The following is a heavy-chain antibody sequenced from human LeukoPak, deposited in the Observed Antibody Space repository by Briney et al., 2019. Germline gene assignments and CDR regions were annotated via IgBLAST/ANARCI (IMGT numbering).Heavy chain of an antibody. Sequence: SGTLSLTCTVSGGSISSYYWSWIRQPPGKGLEWIGYIYYSGSTNYNPSLKSRVTISVDTSKNQFSLKLSSVTAADTAVYYCARDSSSGRGGFDYWGQGTLVTVSS. D-gene: IGHD3-10*01. CDR2: IYYSGST. CDR1: GGSISSYY. V-gene: IGHV4-59*01. CDR3: ARDSSSGRGGFDY. J-gene: IGHJ4*02.